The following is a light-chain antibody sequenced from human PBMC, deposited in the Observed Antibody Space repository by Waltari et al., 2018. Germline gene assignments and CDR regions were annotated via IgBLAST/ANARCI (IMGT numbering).Light chain of an antibody. Sequence: QSVLTQPPSVSAAPGQKVTISCSGSRSNIGSNYVSWYQQLPGTAPNLLIYDNNRRPAGIPDRCSGSKSGTSATLGIAGLQTGDEADYYCGTWDDSLSGVVFGGGTKLTVL. CDR1: RSNIGSNY. CDR2: DNN. J-gene: IGLJ2*01. CDR3: GTWDDSLSGVV. V-gene: IGLV1-51*01.